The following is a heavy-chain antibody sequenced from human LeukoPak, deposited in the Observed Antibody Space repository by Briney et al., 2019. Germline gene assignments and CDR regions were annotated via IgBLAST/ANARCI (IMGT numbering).Heavy chain of an antibody. CDR3: ARDQVTMIAVRTNNWAFDL. CDR1: GFTFCNYC. J-gene: IGHJ2*01. Sequence: GGSLRLSCAASGFTFCNYCMSWVRQAPGKGLEWLANINQDGSEMYYVDSVKGRFTISRDNGKNSLYLQINSLRADDTAVYYCARDQVTMIAVRTNNWAFDLWGRGTLVTVSS. V-gene: IGHV3-7*01. CDR2: INQDGSEM. D-gene: IGHD3-22*01.